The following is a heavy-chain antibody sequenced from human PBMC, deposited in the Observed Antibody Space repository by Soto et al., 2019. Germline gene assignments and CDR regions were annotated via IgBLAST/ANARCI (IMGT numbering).Heavy chain of an antibody. D-gene: IGHD3-22*01. Sequence: EVQLVESGGGLVKPGGSLRLSCAASGFTFSGFSMNWVRQAPGKGLEWVSSVTSSPSSMFYADSVKGRFTISRDDAKDSLFRQMNSLRADDTAVYYCAREADFASSGYVLDYWGLGTLVTVAS. V-gene: IGHV3-21*02. J-gene: IGHJ4*02. CDR1: GFTFSGFS. CDR2: VTSSPSSM. CDR3: AREADFASSGYVLDY.